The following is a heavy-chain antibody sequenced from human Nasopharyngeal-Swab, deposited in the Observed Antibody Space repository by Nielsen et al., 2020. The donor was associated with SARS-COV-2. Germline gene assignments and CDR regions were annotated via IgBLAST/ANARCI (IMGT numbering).Heavy chain of an antibody. CDR3: ASLKHGSGWYNWFDP. V-gene: IGHV1-8*01. CDR1: GYTFTSYD. Sequence: ASVKVSCKASGYTFTSYDINWVRQATGQGLEWMGWMNPNSGNTGYAQKFQGRVTMTRNTSISTAYMELSSLRSEDTAVYYCASLKHGSGWYNWFDPWGQGTLVTVSS. CDR2: MNPNSGNT. J-gene: IGHJ5*02. D-gene: IGHD6-19*01.